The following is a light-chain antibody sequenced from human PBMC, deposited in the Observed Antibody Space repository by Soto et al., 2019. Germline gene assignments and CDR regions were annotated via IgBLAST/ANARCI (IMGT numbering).Light chain of an antibody. Sequence: QSVLTQPASVSWSPGQSITISCTGTSSDVGNYNYVSWYQQHPAKAPKLMIFEVSNRPSGISSRFSGSKSGNTASLTISGLQAEDEADYYCSSYTSSRNYVFGTGTKVTVL. V-gene: IGLV2-14*01. CDR2: EVS. CDR1: SSDVGNYNY. J-gene: IGLJ1*01. CDR3: SSYTSSRNYV.